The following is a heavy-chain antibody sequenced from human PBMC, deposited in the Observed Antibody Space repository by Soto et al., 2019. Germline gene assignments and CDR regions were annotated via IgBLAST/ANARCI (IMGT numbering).Heavy chain of an antibody. CDR3: ARHRRSGYEGSVAY. Sequence: QLQLQESGPGLVKPSETLSLTCTVSGGSISSSFYYWGWIRQPPGKGLEWIGSIYYSGSTYYNPSLTRQVTISVGTSENQFSLKLSSVTAADTAVYYCARHRRSGYEGSVAYWGQGTLVTVSS. V-gene: IGHV4-39*01. D-gene: IGHD5-12*01. CDR2: IYYSGST. CDR1: GGSISSSFYY. J-gene: IGHJ4*02.